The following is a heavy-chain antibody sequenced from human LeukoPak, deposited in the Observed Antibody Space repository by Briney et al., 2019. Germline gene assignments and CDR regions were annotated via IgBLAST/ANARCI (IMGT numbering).Heavy chain of an antibody. CDR2: ISGSGDNT. D-gene: IGHD3-10*01. J-gene: IGHJ5*01. CDR1: GFTFSNYA. Sequence: GGSLRLSCAASGFTFSNYAMSWVRQAPGKGLEWVSAISGSGDNTYCADSVRGRFTISRDNSKDTVYLQMNNLRAVDTAVYYCAKDGWYYFGSGSYPFYSWGQGTLVTVSS. V-gene: IGHV3-23*01. CDR3: AKDGWYYFGSGSYPFYS.